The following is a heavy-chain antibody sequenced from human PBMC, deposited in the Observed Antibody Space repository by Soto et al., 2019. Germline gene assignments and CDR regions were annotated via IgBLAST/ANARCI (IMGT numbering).Heavy chain of an antibody. CDR1: GFTFSSYG. J-gene: IGHJ3*02. CDR2: ISYDGSNK. Sequence: VGSLRLSCAASGFTFSSYGMHWVRQAPGKGLEWVAVISYDGSNKYYADSVKGRFTISRDNSKNTLYLQMNSLRAEDTAVYYCAKEDYDFWSGYYFGAFDIWGQGTMVTVSS. CDR3: AKEDYDFWSGYYFGAFDI. V-gene: IGHV3-30*18. D-gene: IGHD3-3*01.